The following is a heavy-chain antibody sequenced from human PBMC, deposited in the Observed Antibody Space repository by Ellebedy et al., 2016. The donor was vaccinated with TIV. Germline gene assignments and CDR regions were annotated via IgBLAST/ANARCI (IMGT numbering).Heavy chain of an antibody. Sequence: GESLKISCQVFGYSFTSYWVGWVRQMPGKGLEWMGIILPANSDIRYSPSFEGQVTISADKSISTAYLQWSSLKASDTASYYCARPNMGYYYMDAWGTGTTVSVSS. CDR2: ILPANSDI. CDR3: ARPNMGYYYMDA. D-gene: IGHD2/OR15-2a*01. V-gene: IGHV5-51*01. J-gene: IGHJ6*03. CDR1: GYSFTSYW.